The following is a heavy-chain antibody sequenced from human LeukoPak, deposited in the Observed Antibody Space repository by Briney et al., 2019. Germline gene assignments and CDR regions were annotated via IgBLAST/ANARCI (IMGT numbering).Heavy chain of an antibody. CDR1: GGSISSGGYS. V-gene: IGHV4-61*02. Sequence: SQTLSLTCAVSGGSISSGGYSWSWIRQPAGKGLEWIGRIYTSGSTNYNPSLKSRVTMSVDTSKNQFSLKLSSVTAADTAVYYCARVGPGFDYWGQGTLVTVSS. CDR2: IYTSGST. J-gene: IGHJ4*02. CDR3: ARVGPGFDY.